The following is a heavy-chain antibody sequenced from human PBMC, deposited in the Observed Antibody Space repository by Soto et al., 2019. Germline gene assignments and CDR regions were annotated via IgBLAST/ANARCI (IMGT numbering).Heavy chain of an antibody. CDR1: GYTFTSYY. V-gene: IGHV1-46*03. J-gene: IGHJ6*03. Sequence: GASVKVSCKASGYTFTSYYMHWVRQAPGQGLEWMGIINPSGGSTSYAQKFQGRVTMTRDTSTSTVYMELSSLRSEDTAVYYCAGHKRANDFWSGYSGGYYYYMDVWGKGTTVTVSS. D-gene: IGHD3-3*01. CDR2: INPSGGST. CDR3: AGHKRANDFWSGYSGGYYYYMDV.